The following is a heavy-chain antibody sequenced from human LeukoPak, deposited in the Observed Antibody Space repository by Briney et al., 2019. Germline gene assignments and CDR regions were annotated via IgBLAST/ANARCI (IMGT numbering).Heavy chain of an antibody. CDR2: ISSSTI. J-gene: IGHJ6*03. D-gene: IGHD5-12*01. Sequence: GGSLRLSCAAFGFTFSSHSMNWVRQAPGKGLEWVSYISSSTIYYADSVKGRFTISRDNAKNSLYLQMNSLRAEDTAVYYCAREKWLRYYMDVWGKGTTVTVSS. CDR1: GFTFSSHS. V-gene: IGHV3-48*01. CDR3: AREKWLRYYMDV.